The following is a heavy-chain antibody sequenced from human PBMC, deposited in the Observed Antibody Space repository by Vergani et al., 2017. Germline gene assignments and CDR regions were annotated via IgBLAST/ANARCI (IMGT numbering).Heavy chain of an antibody. CDR2: IYYSGST. CDR1: GGSFSGYY. V-gene: IGHV4-34*01. D-gene: IGHD5-12*01. J-gene: IGHJ5*02. CDR3: ARRVSITNWFDP. Sequence: QVQLQQWGAGLLKPSETLSLTCAVYGGSFSGYYWSWIRQPPGKGLEWIGSIYYSGSTYYNPSLKSRVTISVDTSKNQFSLKLSSVTAADTAVYYCARRVSITNWFDPWGQGTLVTVSS.